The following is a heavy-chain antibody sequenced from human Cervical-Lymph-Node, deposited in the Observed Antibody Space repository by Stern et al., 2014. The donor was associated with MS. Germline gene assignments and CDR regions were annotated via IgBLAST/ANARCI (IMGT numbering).Heavy chain of an antibody. CDR2: ISHDGTNK. Sequence: VQLVESGGGLVQPGKSLRLSCAASGFTFSSFAMHWVRQAPGQGLQWLAVISHDGTNKYYAASVNGRFTISRDKSNNAVYLQISSLRLDDTAVYFCARDPSRFGDNGYLDFWGQGTLVTVSS. CDR1: GFTFSSFA. V-gene: IGHV3-30-3*01. J-gene: IGHJ4*02. D-gene: IGHD3-10*01. CDR3: ARDPSRFGDNGYLDF.